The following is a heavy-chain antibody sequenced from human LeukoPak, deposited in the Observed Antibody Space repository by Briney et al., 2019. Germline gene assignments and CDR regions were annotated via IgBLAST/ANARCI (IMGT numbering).Heavy chain of an antibody. D-gene: IGHD6-13*01. J-gene: IGHJ4*02. CDR2: ISSSGSTM. CDR1: GFTFSSYE. CDR3: ASSSWYALDY. Sequence: GGSLKLSCAASGFTFSSYEMNWVRQAPGKGLEWISYISSSGSTMYYADSVKGRFTISRDNAKNSLYLQMNSLRAEDTAIYYCASSSWYALDYWGQGTLVTVSS. V-gene: IGHV3-48*03.